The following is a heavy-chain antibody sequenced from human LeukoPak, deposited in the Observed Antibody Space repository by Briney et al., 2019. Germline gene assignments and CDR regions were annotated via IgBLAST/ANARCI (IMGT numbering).Heavy chain of an antibody. J-gene: IGHJ3*02. Sequence: PGGSLRLSCAASGFTFSSYSMNWVRQAPGKGLEWVSSISSSSSYIYYADSVKGRFTISRDTAKNSLYLQMNSLRAEDTAVYYCARVVAVAGRAFDIWGQGTMVTVSS. V-gene: IGHV3-21*01. D-gene: IGHD6-19*01. CDR1: GFTFSSYS. CDR2: ISSSSSYI. CDR3: ARVVAVAGRAFDI.